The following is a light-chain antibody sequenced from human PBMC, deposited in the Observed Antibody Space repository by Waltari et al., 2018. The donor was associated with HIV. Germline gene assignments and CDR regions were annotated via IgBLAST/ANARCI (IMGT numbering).Light chain of an antibody. CDR2: YNS. CDR3: QVWDSSNEHVV. CDR1: NIGGKS. Sequence: SYVLTQPPSVSVAPGAAATISCGAWNIGGKSVTGYKQQPGQAPVLVTRYNSDRPSGITDRISGSNSGHTATLTITSVEAGDEATYYCQVWDSSNEHVVFGGGTELTVL. V-gene: IGLV3-21*04. J-gene: IGLJ3*02.